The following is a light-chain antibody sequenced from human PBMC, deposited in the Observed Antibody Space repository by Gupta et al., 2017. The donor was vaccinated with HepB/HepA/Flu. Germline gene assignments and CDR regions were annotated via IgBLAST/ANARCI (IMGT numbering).Light chain of an antibody. Sequence: DIQMTQSPSSLSASVGDRVTITCRANQSISNYLNWYQQKPGKAPKVLIYVTSSLKSGVPSRFSGSGSETDFTLTISRLQPEDFATYYCQQSDSSFRTFGQGTRLEIK. CDR2: VTS. CDR1: QSISNY. J-gene: IGKJ5*01. V-gene: IGKV1-39*01. CDR3: QQSDSSFRT.